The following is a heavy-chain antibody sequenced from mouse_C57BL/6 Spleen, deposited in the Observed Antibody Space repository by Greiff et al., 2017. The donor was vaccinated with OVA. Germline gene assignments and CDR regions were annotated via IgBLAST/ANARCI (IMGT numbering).Heavy chain of an antibody. J-gene: IGHJ1*03. Sequence: VQLQQPGAELVKPGASVKLSCKASGYTFTSYWMHWVKQRPGQGLEWIGMIHPNSGSTNYNEKFKSKATLTVDKSSSTAYMQLSSLTSEDSAVYYCAVYYGSSFSYWYFDVWGTGTTVTVSS. CDR3: AVYYGSSFSYWYFDV. V-gene: IGHV1-64*01. D-gene: IGHD1-1*01. CDR2: IHPNSGST. CDR1: GYTFTSYW.